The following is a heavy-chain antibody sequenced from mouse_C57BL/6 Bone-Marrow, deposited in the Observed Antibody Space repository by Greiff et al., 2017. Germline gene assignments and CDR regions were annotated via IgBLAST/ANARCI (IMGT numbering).Heavy chain of an antibody. V-gene: IGHV1-55*01. J-gene: IGHJ1*03. CDR1: GYTFTSYW. CDR2: IDPGSGST. D-gene: IGHD1-1*01. Sequence: QVQLQQPGAELVKPGASVKMSCKASGYTFTSYWITWVKQRPGQGLEWIGDIDPGSGSTNYNEKFKSKATLTVDTSSSTAYMQLSSLTSEDSAVYDCEADYLGIPYWYFDVWGKGTTVTVSS. CDR3: EADYLGIPYWYFDV.